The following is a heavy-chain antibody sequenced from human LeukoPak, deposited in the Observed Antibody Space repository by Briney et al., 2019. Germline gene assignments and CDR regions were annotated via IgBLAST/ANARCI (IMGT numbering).Heavy chain of an antibody. CDR3: AKDIVVVTAGSNAFDI. V-gene: IGHV3-23*01. D-gene: IGHD2-21*02. Sequence: GGTLRLSCAASGFTFSSYGMNWVRQAPGKGLEWVSAISGGGGSAYYADSVKGRFTISRDNSKNTLYLQMNSLRAEDTAVYYCAKDIVVVTAGSNAFDIWGQGTMVTVSS. J-gene: IGHJ3*02. CDR2: ISGGGGSA. CDR1: GFTFSSYG.